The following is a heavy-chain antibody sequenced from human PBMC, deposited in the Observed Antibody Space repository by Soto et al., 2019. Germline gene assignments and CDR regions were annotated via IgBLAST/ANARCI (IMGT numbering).Heavy chain of an antibody. CDR3: ARETSEYYYDSSGYSSFDY. Sequence: PGGSLRLSCAASGFTCSSYVMHWVRQSPGKGLEWVAVIWYDGSNKYYADSVKGRFTISRDNSKNTLYLQMNSLRAEDTAVYYCARETSEYYYDSSGYSSFDYWGQGTLVTVSS. V-gene: IGHV3-33*01. D-gene: IGHD3-22*01. J-gene: IGHJ4*02. CDR1: GFTCSSYV. CDR2: IWYDGSNK.